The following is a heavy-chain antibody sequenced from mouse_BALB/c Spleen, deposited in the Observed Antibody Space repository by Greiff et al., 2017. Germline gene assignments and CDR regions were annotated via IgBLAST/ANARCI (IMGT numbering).Heavy chain of an antibody. Sequence: VQLQQSGPELVKPGASVKISCKASGYTFTDYNMHWVKQSHGKSLEWIGYIYPYNGGTGYNQKFKSKATLTVDNSSSTAYMELRSLTSEDSAVYYCARGRGSSYYAMDYWGQGTSVTVSS. CDR2: IYPYNGGT. D-gene: IGHD1-1*01. CDR3: ARGRGSSYYAMDY. V-gene: IGHV1S29*02. CDR1: GYTFTDYN. J-gene: IGHJ4*01.